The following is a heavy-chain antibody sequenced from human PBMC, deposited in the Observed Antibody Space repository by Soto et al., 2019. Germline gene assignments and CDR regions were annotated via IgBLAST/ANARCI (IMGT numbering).Heavy chain of an antibody. Sequence: PSETLSLTCSVSGGPISSYYWSWIRQPPGKGLERIGYIYYIGSTNYNPSLKSRVTISVDTSKNQFSLKLSSVTAADTAVYYCARDHISPGWFDPWGQGTLVTVSS. D-gene: IGHD2-21*01. CDR1: GGPISSYY. V-gene: IGHV4-59*01. CDR2: IYYIGST. CDR3: ARDHISPGWFDP. J-gene: IGHJ5*02.